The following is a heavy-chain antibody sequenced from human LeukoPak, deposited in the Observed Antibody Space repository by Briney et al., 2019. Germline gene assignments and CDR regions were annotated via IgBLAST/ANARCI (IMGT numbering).Heavy chain of an antibody. D-gene: IGHD3-22*01. V-gene: IGHV3-11*03. J-gene: IGHJ4*02. CDR2: INSGSSYT. CDR1: GFTFSDYY. Sequence: PGGSLRLSCAASGFTFSDYYMSWIRQAPGKGLEWVSYINSGSSYTNYADSVKGRFTIPRDNAKNSLYLQMNSLRAEDTAVYYCARFHDSSGYYKVTMRYFDYWGQGTLVTVSS. CDR3: ARFHDSSGYYKVTMRYFDY.